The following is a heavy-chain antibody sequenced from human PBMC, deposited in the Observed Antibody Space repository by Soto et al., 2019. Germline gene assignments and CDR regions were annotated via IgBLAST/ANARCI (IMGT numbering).Heavy chain of an antibody. D-gene: IGHD2-2*01. V-gene: IGHV6-1*01. CDR2: TYYRSKWYN. CDR3: ARAVVPAAILPARYYYYMDV. CDR1: GDSVSSNSAA. Sequence: QSQTLSLTCAISGDSVSSNSAAWNWIRQSPSRGLEWLGRTYYRSKWYNDYAVSVKSRITINPDTSKNQFSLQLNSVTPEDTAVYYCARAVVPAAILPARYYYYMDVWGKGTTVTVSS. J-gene: IGHJ6*03.